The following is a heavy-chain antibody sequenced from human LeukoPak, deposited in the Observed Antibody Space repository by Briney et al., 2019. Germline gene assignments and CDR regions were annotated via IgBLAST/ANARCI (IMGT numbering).Heavy chain of an antibody. CDR2: IYYSGST. Sequence: NTSETLSLTCTVSGGSISSYYWSWIRQPPGKGLEWIGYIYYSGSTNYNPSLKSRVTISVDTSKNQFSLKLSSVTAADTAVYYCAREWVSDILNGYYNTRAFDIWGQGTMVTVSS. J-gene: IGHJ3*02. D-gene: IGHD3-9*01. V-gene: IGHV4-59*12. CDR3: AREWVSDILNGYYNTRAFDI. CDR1: GGSISSYY.